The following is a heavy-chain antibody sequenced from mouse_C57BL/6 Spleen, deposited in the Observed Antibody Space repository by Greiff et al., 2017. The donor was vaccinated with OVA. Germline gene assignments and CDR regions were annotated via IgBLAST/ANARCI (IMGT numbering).Heavy chain of an antibody. Sequence: QVQLKESGAELMKPGASVKLSCKATGYTFTGYWIEWVKQRPGHGLEWIGEILPGSGSTNYNEKFKGKATFTADTSSNTAFMQRSSLTTENSVIYYCTSTPLRSHDMDYWGQGTSVTVSS. J-gene: IGHJ4*01. CDR1: GYTFTGYW. D-gene: IGHD1-1*01. CDR3: TSTPLRSHDMDY. CDR2: ILPGSGST. V-gene: IGHV1-9*01.